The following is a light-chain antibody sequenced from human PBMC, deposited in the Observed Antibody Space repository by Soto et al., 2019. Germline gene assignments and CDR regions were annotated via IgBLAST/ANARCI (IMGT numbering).Light chain of an antibody. Sequence: EIVLTQSPGTLSLSPGERATLSCRASQSVSNSYLAWYQQKPGQAPRLLIYGASSRAAGIPDRFGGAGSGTDFTLTISRREPEDFAVYYCQQYGNSPQTFGQGTKVEFK. J-gene: IGKJ1*01. CDR2: GAS. V-gene: IGKV3-20*01. CDR1: QSVSNSY. CDR3: QQYGNSPQT.